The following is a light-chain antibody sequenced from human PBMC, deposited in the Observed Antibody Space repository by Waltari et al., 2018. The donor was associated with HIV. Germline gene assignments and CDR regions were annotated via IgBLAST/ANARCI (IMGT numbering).Light chain of an antibody. CDR3: MHGQQTPV. CDR2: LGS. Sequence: DIAMIQSPDSLAVRPGESASISCSSSQNLLHTNGHNYLDWYLQRPGQAPELLIYLGSQRASGVPDRIAGSGSGTSFILKINRVEAEDVGVYYCMHGQQTPVFGQGTKVEIK. CDR1: QNLLHTNGHNY. J-gene: IGKJ1*01. V-gene: IGKV2-28*01.